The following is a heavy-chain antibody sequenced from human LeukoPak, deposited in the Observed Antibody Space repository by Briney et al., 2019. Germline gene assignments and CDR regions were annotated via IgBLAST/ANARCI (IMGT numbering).Heavy chain of an antibody. V-gene: IGHV3-73*01. CDR2: IRSKANSYAT. CDR1: GFTFSGSA. J-gene: IGHJ4*02. CDR3: TRNNNWQFDY. Sequence: PGGSLRLSCAASGFTFSGSAMHWVRQASGKGLEWVGRIRSKANSYATAYAASVKGRFTISRDDSKNTAYLQMNSLKTEDTAVYYCTRNNNWQFDYWGQGTLVTVSS. D-gene: IGHD1-1*01.